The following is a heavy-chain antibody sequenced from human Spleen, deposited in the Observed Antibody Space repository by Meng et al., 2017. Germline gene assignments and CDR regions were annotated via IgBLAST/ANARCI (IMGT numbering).Heavy chain of an antibody. CDR1: GFTFNNVW. CDR3: ATDGLTGSPFDY. CDR2: IERKIDGGTV. Sequence: LSLTCAASGFTFNNVWMSWVRQAPGKALEWVGRIERKIDGGTVHYAAPVKGRFSISRDDSKNTLYLQMNSLKIEDTAVYYCATDGLTGSPFDYWGQGTLVTVSS. J-gene: IGHJ4*02. V-gene: IGHV3-15*04. D-gene: IGHD3-10*01.